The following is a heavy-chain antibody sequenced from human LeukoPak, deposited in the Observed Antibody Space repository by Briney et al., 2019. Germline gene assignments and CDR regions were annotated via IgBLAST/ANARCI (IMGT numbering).Heavy chain of an antibody. D-gene: IGHD1-1*01. CDR1: GFTFSSYD. CDR3: ARAGGNYYYMDV. Sequence: GGSLRLSCAASGFTFSSYDMHWVRQATGKGLEWVSAIGTAGDTYYPGSVKGRFTISRENAKNSLYLQMNSLRAGDTAVYYCARAGGNYYYMDVWGKGTRVTVSS. J-gene: IGHJ6*03. CDR2: IGTAGDT. V-gene: IGHV3-13*01.